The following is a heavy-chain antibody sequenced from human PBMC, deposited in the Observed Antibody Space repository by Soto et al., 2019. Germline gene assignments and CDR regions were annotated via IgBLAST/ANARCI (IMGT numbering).Heavy chain of an antibody. CDR2: ISYDETNK. V-gene: IGHV3-30-3*01. J-gene: IGHJ5*02. D-gene: IGHD3-3*01. CDR1: GYTFSSNS. CDR3: ARDWGQFRNYDFWSGNHWFHP. Sequence: WRNLQGSRSYSGYTFSSNSTHCIRQTPGMEFGREAVISYDETNKYYSDSVKGRFPISGHNSKNTLYLQMISLRADDTAVFYCARDWGQFRNYDFWSGNHWFHPWGQATRVTV.